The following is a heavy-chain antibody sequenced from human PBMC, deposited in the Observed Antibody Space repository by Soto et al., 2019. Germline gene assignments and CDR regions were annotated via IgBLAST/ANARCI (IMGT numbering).Heavy chain of an antibody. D-gene: IGHD5-18*01. V-gene: IGHV3-30-3*01. CDR2: ISYDGSNK. J-gene: IGHJ4*02. CDR3: ARERYTYGNYFDY. CDR1: GFTFSSYD. Sequence: QVQPVESRGGVVQTGRSLRLSCAASGFTFSSYDMDWVRQAPGKGLEWVAVISYDGSNKYYADSVKGRFTISRDNSKNTLYLQMNSLRAEDTAVYYCARERYTYGNYFDYWGQGTLVTVSS.